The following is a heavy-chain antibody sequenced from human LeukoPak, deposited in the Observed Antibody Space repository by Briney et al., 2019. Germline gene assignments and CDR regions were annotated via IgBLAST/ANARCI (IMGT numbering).Heavy chain of an antibody. J-gene: IGHJ4*02. Sequence: SETLSLTCTVSGGSIRSSSYYWGWIRQPPGKGLEWIGSIYYSGSTYYNPSLKSRVTISVDTSKNQFSLKLSSVTAADTAVYYCARHSSAAVPFDYWGQGTLVTVSS. CDR2: IYYSGST. CDR3: ARHSSAAVPFDY. V-gene: IGHV4-39*01. D-gene: IGHD6-13*01. CDR1: GGSIRSSSYY.